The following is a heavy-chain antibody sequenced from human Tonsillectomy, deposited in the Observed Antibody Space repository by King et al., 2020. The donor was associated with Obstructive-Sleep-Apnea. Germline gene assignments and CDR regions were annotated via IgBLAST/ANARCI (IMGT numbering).Heavy chain of an antibody. CDR1: GFTFDDYA. J-gene: IGHJ6*02. CDR3: ANAGQQRNYYGMDV. V-gene: IGHV3-9*01. Sequence: VQLVESGGGLVQPGRSLRLSCAASGFTFDDYAMHWVRQAPGKGLEWVSGISWNSGSIGYADSVKGRFTISRDNAKNSLYLQMNSLRPEDTALYYCANAGQQRNYYGMDVWGQGTTVTVSS. CDR2: ISWNSGSI. D-gene: IGHD6-13*01.